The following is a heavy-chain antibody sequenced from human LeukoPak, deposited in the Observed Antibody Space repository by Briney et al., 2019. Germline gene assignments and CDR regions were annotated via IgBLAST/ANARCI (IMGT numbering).Heavy chain of an antibody. V-gene: IGHV1-8*03. D-gene: IGHD3-10*01. Sequence: ASVKVSCKASGYTFTSYGINWVRQATGQGLEWMGRMNPNSGNTGYAQKFQGRVTITRNTSISTAYMELSSLRSEDTAVYYCAREGYYYGSGSYRRTYYYYYMDVWGKGTTVTASS. CDR2: MNPNSGNT. CDR1: GYTFTSYG. J-gene: IGHJ6*03. CDR3: AREGYYYGSGSYRRTYYYYYMDV.